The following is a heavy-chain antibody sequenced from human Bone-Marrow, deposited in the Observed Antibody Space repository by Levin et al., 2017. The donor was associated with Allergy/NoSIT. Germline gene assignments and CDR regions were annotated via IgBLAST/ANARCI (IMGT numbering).Heavy chain of an antibody. J-gene: IGHJ5*02. CDR2: IRSNAYGGTT. CDR1: GFTVGDYA. D-gene: IGHD5-18*01. Sequence: PGGSLRLSCTASGFTVGDYAFSWFRQAPGKGLEWVGFIRSNAYGGTTEYAASVEGRFTISRDDSKSIAYLYMNSLKTEDTAVYYCSRDLNTAMVGSGVDWFDPWGQGTLVTVSS. V-gene: IGHV3-49*03. CDR3: SRDLNTAMVGSGVDWFDP.